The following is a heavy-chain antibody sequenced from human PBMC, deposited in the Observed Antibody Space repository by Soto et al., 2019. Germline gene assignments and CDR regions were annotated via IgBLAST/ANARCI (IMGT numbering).Heavy chain of an antibody. CDR3: ARAPGIAAAGTLYYYGMDV. V-gene: IGHV4-39*01. Sequence: SETLSLTCTVSDGSISSSSYYWGWVRQPPGKGLEWIGSIYYSGSTYYNPSLKSRVTISVDTSKNQFSLKLSSVTAADTAVYYCARAPGIAAAGTLYYYGMDVWGQGTTVTVSS. J-gene: IGHJ6*02. CDR1: DGSISSSSYY. CDR2: IYYSGST. D-gene: IGHD6-13*01.